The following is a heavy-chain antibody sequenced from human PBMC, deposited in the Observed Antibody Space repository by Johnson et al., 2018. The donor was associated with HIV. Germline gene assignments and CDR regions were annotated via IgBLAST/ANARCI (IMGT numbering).Heavy chain of an antibody. J-gene: IGHJ3*02. CDR3: AREEGIQLWPRGAFDI. D-gene: IGHD5-18*01. CDR1: GVTVSSNY. CDR2: IYSGGRT. Sequence: VQLVESGGGLIQPGGSLRLSCAASGVTVSSNYMSWVRQAPGKGLEWVSVIYSGGRTYYAASVKGRFTISRDNSKNTLYRQMTSLRAEDTAVYYCAREEGIQLWPRGAFDIWGQGTMVTVSS. V-gene: IGHV3-53*01.